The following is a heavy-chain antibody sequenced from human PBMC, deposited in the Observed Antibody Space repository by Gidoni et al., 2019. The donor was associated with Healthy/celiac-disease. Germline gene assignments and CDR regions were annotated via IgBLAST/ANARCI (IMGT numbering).Heavy chain of an antibody. V-gene: IGHV3-33*01. Sequence: QVHLVESGVGVVQPGMSLRLSCSSSGFTLCLYGMHWVRQAPGKGLEWGAVIWYDGSNKYYADAVKGRFTIARDNYKNKLYLKMNRLRAEDTAVYYCEREALRNYYYYYGMDVWGQGTTVTVSS. CDR3: EREALRNYYYYYGMDV. J-gene: IGHJ6*02. CDR1: GFTLCLYG. CDR2: IWYDGSNK.